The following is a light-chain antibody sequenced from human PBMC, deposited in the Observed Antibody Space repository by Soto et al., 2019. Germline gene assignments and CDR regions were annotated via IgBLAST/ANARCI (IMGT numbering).Light chain of an antibody. J-gene: IGKJ1*01. V-gene: IGKV3-11*01. CDR2: DAS. CDR3: QQRSNWPWT. CDR1: QSVSSN. Sequence: EIVLTQSPGTLSLSPGERATLSCRASQSVSSNLAWYQQKPGQAPRLLIYDASNRATGIPARFSGSGSGTDFTLTISSLEPEDFAVYYCQQRSNWPWTFGQGTKV.